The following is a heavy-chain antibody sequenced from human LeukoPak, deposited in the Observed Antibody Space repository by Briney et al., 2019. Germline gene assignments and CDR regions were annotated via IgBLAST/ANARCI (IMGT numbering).Heavy chain of an antibody. J-gene: IGHJ4*02. CDR2: IYYSGST. CDR3: ARDAWEGSSWYGVDY. V-gene: IGHV4-31*03. CDR1: GGSISSGGYY. D-gene: IGHD6-13*01. Sequence: SQTLSLTCTVSGGSISSGGYYWSWIRQHPGKGLEWIGYIYYSGSTYYNPSLKSRVTISVDTSKNQFSLKLSSVTAADTAVYYCARDAWEGSSWYGVDYWGQGTLVTVSS.